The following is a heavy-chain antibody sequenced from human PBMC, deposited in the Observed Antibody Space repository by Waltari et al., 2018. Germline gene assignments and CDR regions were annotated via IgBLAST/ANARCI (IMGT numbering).Heavy chain of an antibody. D-gene: IGHD3-10*01. CDR2: ISAYNANT. CDR1: GYTFNSFG. J-gene: IGHJ4*02. CDR3: ARDYGSGYGLFDY. Sequence: QVQLVQSGAEVKKPGASVKVPCTASGYTFNSFGISWVRQAPGQGLEWMGWISAYNANTNYAQKFQGRVTMTTDTSTRTAYMELRSLRSADTAVYYCARDYGSGYGLFDYWGQGTLVTVSS. V-gene: IGHV1-18*01.